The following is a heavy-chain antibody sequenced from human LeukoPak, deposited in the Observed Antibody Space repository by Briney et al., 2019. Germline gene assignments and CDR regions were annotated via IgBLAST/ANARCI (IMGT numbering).Heavy chain of an antibody. V-gene: IGHV1-69*13. CDR2: IIPIFGTA. Sequence: VASVKVSCKASGGTSSSYAISWVRQAPGQGLEWMGGIIPIFGTANYAQKFQGRVTITADESTSTAYMELSSLRSEDTAVYYCASGSSQIEIVGVLDYWGQGTLVTVSS. D-gene: IGHD3-10*01. CDR3: ASGSSQIEIVGVLDY. J-gene: IGHJ4*02. CDR1: GGTSSSYA.